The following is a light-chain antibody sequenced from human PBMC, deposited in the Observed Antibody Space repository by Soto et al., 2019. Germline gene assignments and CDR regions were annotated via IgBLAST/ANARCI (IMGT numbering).Light chain of an antibody. CDR1: QSVSSS. V-gene: IGKV3-15*01. Sequence: EIVVTQSPATLSVSPGERVTLSCSASQSVSSSLAWYQQRPGQAPRLLIYDTSTRAAGISARFSGSGSGTESTLTISSLQSEDFAVYYCQQYIDWPPGTFGQGTKVDIK. CDR2: DTS. CDR3: QQYIDWPPGT. J-gene: IGKJ1*01.